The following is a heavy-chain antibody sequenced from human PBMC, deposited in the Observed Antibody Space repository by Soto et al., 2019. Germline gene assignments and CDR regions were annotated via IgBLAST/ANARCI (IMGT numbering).Heavy chain of an antibody. CDR3: AREYSYDSGGYYYYGMDI. J-gene: IGHJ6*02. Sequence: PGGSLRLSCAASGFTFSSYALHWVRQAPGKGLEWVGSISYDGSSEYYADSFKGRFIVSRDNSKNAVYLEMDSLRPEDSAVFYCAREYSYDSGGYYYYGMDIWGQGTTVTVS. V-gene: IGHV3-30-3*01. CDR1: GFTFSSYA. D-gene: IGHD3-22*01. CDR2: ISYDGSSE.